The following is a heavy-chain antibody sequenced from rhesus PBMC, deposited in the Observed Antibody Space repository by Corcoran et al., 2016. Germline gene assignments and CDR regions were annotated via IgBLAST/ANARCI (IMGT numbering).Heavy chain of an antibody. D-gene: IGHD1-38*01. J-gene: IGHJ4*01. CDR1: GFTSGNSD. Sequence: VQLVESGGGLVQSGGSLRLSCAVPGFTSGNSDLTWIRQSPGKGLGWVSYCRSGVTIFYADSGKGRFTVSRDNAKSTLFLQMSSLRVEDTAFYYCGRWGATWLDYWGQGVLVTVSS. V-gene: IGHV3S43*01. CDR2: CRSGVTI. CDR3: GRWGATWLDY.